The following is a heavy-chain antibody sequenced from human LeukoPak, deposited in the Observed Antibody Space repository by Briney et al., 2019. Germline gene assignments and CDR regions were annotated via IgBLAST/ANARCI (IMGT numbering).Heavy chain of an antibody. CDR1: GFTFSSYS. CDR3: ARDRPHYDY. CDR2: ISSSSSTI. Sequence: GGSLRLSCAASGFTFSSYSMNWVRQVPGKGLEWVSYISSSSSTIFYADSVKGRFTISRDNAKNSLYLQMNSLRAEDTAVYYCARDRPHYDYWGQGTLVTVSS. D-gene: IGHD1-26*01. J-gene: IGHJ4*02. V-gene: IGHV3-48*04.